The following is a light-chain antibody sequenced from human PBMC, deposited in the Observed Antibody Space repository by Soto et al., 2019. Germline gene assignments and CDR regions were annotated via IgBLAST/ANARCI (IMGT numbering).Light chain of an antibody. CDR2: DAS. V-gene: IGKV3-15*01. Sequence: EILMTQSPATLSVSPGERATLSCRASHRVAGYLAWYPQKPGQAPRLLIYDASTRATGIPSRFSGSGSGTLFTLTISSLQSEDFAGYYCQQYNNWPLTFGGGTKVEI. CDR1: HRVAGY. CDR3: QQYNNWPLT. J-gene: IGKJ4*01.